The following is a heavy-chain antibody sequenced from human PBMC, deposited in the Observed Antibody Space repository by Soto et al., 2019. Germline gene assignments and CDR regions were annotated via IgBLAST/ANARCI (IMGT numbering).Heavy chain of an antibody. D-gene: IGHD6-13*01. CDR3: SRVKQLVVPPDPYYYYGMDV. CDR1: GFTFTNAW. CDR2: IKSKSDGGAI. Sequence: GGSLRLSCAASGFTFTNAWMTWVRQGPGKGLEWVGRIKSKSDGGAIDYAAPVKGRFTISRDDSKSIAYLQMNSLKTEDTAVYYCSRVKQLVVPPDPYYYYGMDVWGQGTTVTVSS. J-gene: IGHJ6*02. V-gene: IGHV3-15*01.